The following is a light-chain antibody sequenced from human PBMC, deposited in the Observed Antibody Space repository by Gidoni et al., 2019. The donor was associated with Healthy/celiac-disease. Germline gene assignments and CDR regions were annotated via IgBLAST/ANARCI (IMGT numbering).Light chain of an antibody. CDR2: DAS. Sequence: EIVLTQSPATLSLSPGERATLSCRASQSVSSYLAWYQQKPGQAPRLLIYDASNRATGIPDRFSGSGSGTDFTLTISRLEPEDFAVYTCQQYGSSRFTFGPGTKVDIK. CDR1: QSVSSY. J-gene: IGKJ3*01. CDR3: QQYGSSRFT. V-gene: IGKV3-20*01.